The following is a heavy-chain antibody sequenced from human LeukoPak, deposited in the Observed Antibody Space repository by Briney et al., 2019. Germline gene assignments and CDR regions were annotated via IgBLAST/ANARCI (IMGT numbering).Heavy chain of an antibody. V-gene: IGHV3-21*01. CDR1: GFTFSSYS. Sequence: GGSLRLSCAASGFTFSSYSMNWVRQAPGKGLEWVSSISSSSSYIYYADSVKGRFTISRDNAKNSLYLQMNSLRAEDTAVYYCARDGFPHYYYYMDVWGKGTTVTVSS. J-gene: IGHJ6*03. CDR2: ISSSSSYI. CDR3: ARDGFPHYYYYMDV. D-gene: IGHD5-12*01.